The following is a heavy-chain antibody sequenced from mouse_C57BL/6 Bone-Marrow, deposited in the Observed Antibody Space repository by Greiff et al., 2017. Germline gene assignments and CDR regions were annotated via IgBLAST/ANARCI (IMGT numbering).Heavy chain of an antibody. J-gene: IGHJ3*01. CDR1: GYTFTNYW. CDR2: IYPGGGYT. CDR3: ARGDWKGVFAY. Sequence: VQLQQSGAELVRPGTSVKMSCKASGYTFTNYWIGWAKQRPGHGLEWIGDIYPGGGYTNYNEKFKGKATLTADKSSSTAYMQISSLTSEDSAISYCARGDWKGVFAYWGQGTLVTVSA. V-gene: IGHV1-63*01.